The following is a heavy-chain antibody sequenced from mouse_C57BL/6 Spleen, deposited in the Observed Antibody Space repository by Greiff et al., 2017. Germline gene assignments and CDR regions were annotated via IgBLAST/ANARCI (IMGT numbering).Heavy chain of an antibody. J-gene: IGHJ4*01. V-gene: IGHV1-85*01. Sequence: VNLVESGPELVKPGASVKLSCKASGYTFTSYDINWVKQRPGQGLEWIGWIYPRDGSTKYNEKFKGKATLTVDTSSSTAYMELHSLTSEDSAVYFCAREKVDGYYVGAMDYWGQGTSVTVSS. CDR1: GYTFTSYD. CDR3: AREKVDGYYVGAMDY. D-gene: IGHD2-3*01. CDR2: IYPRDGST.